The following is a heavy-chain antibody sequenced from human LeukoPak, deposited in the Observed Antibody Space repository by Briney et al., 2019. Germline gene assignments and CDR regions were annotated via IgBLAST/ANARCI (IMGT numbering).Heavy chain of an antibody. D-gene: IGHD3-3*01. CDR1: GYSINSGYY. V-gene: IGHV4-38-2*01. Sequence: PSETLSLTCAVSGYSINSGYYWGWIRQPPGKGLEWIGSIFHSGITYYNPSLRSRVTISVDTSKNQFSLKLSSVTAADTAVYYCARYYDFWSGYHSDYWGQGTLVTVSS. CDR2: IFHSGIT. J-gene: IGHJ4*02. CDR3: ARYYDFWSGYHSDY.